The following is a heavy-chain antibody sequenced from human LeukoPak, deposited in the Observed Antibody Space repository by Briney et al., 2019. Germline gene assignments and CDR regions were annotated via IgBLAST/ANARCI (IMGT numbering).Heavy chain of an antibody. V-gene: IGHV3-7*01. Sequence: GGSLRLSCAASGFTFSGHWMSWVRQAPGKGLEWVATINQGGSDKYYVDSVKSRFTISRDNANNLLYLQMNSLRPEDTAVYYCARWIGAAGIEYHYYMDIWGRGTTVTVSS. J-gene: IGHJ6*03. D-gene: IGHD6-13*01. CDR1: GFTFSGHW. CDR2: INQGGSDK. CDR3: ARWIGAAGIEYHYYMDI.